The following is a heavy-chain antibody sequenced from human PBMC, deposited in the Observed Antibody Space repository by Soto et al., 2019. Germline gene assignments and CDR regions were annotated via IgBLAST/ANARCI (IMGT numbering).Heavy chain of an antibody. CDR3: ARDAGATTGLDY. D-gene: IGHD1-26*01. Sequence: AQKFQGRVTITADKSTSTACMELSSLRSEDTAVYYCARDAGATTGLDYWGQGTLVTVSS. J-gene: IGHJ4*02. V-gene: IGHV1-69*04.